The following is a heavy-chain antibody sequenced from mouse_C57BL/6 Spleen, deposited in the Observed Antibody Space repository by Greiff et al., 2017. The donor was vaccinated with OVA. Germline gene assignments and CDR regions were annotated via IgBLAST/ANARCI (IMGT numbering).Heavy chain of an antibody. CDR3: ARGDYYDYDVNY. D-gene: IGHD2-4*01. Sequence: VQRVESDAELVKPGASVKISCKVSGYTFTDHTIHWMKQRPEQGLEWIGYIYPRDGSTKYNEKFKGKATLTADKSSSTAYMQLNSLTSEDSAVYFCARGDYYDYDVNYWGQGTTLTVSS. CDR2: IYPRDGST. J-gene: IGHJ2*01. V-gene: IGHV1-78*01. CDR1: GYTFTDHT.